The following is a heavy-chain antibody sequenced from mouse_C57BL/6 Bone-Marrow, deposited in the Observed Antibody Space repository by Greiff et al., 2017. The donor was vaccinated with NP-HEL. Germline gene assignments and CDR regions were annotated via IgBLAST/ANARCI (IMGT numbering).Heavy chain of an antibody. CDR1: GYTFTDYY. V-gene: IGHV1-26*01. CDR3: ASGYSKGAMDY. Sequence: EVQLQQSGPELVKPGASVKISCKASGYTFTDYYMNWVKQSPGKSLEWIGDINPNNGGTSYNQKFKGKATLTVDKSSSTAYMELRSLTSEDSAVYYCASGYSKGAMDYWGQGTSVTVSS. D-gene: IGHD2-5*01. CDR2: INPNNGGT. J-gene: IGHJ4*01.